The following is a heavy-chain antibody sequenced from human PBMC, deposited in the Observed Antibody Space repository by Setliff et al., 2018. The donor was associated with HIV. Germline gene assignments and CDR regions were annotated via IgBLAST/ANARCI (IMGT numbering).Heavy chain of an antibody. CDR1: GFTFTAHG. D-gene: IGHD7-27*01. V-gene: IGHV3-30*02. CDR3: AKDGDYRTGDYDAFDI. J-gene: IGHJ3*02. CDR2: INYDENSE. Sequence: AGGSLRLSCAASGFTFTAHGMHWVRLAPDKGLEWVAFINYDENSEYYADSVKGRVTISRDNFRNTVDLQMTNLRPEDTAVYYCAKDGDYRTGDYDAFDIWGQGTMVTVSS.